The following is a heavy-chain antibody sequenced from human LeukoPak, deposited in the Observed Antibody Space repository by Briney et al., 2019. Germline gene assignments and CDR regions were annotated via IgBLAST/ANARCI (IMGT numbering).Heavy chain of an antibody. D-gene: IGHD3-10*01. CDR1: GFTFSIYA. Sequence: GGSLRLSCAASGFTFSIYAMSWVRQAPGKGLEWGSSISGSGGTTYYADSVKGRFTISRDNSKNTLHLQMNSLRAEDTAVYYCAKGSSYFDYRGQGTLVTVSS. CDR3: AKGSSYFDY. CDR2: ISGSGGTT. V-gene: IGHV3-23*01. J-gene: IGHJ4*02.